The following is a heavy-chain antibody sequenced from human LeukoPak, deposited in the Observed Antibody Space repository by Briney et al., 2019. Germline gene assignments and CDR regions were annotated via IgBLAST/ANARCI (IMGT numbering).Heavy chain of an antibody. Sequence: GGSLRLSCAASGFTFSSYSMSWVRQAPGKGLEWVSAISGGRGGTYYADSVKGRFTISRDNAKNSLYLQMNSLTPEDTALYYCAKDKTGGFVAFDLWGQGTMVTVSS. D-gene: IGHD3-16*01. V-gene: IGHV3-23*01. CDR3: AKDKTGGFVAFDL. CDR1: GFTFSSYS. J-gene: IGHJ3*01. CDR2: ISGGRGGT.